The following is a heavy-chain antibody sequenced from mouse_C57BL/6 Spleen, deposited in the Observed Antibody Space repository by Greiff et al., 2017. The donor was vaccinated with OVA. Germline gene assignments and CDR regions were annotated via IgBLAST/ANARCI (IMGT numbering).Heavy chain of an antibody. D-gene: IGHD1-1*01. CDR3: ARSFYYYGSSPYYYAMDY. Sequence: EVKLEEPGGGLVKPGGSLKLSCAASGFTFSDYGMHWVRQAPEKGLEWVAYISSGSSTIYYADTVKGRFTISRDNAKNTLFLQMTSLRSEDTAMYYCARSFYYYGSSPYYYAMDYWGQGTSVTVSS. CDR2: ISSGSSTI. CDR1: GFTFSDYG. V-gene: IGHV5-17*01. J-gene: IGHJ4*01.